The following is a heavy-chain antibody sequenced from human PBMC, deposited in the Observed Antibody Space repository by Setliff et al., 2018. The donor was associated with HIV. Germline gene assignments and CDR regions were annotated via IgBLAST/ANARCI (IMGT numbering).Heavy chain of an antibody. D-gene: IGHD6-13*01. J-gene: IGHJ4*02. Sequence: LSLTCAVYGGSFSGYYWSWIRQPPGKGLEWIGEINHSGSTNYNPSLKSRVTISVDTTMDQFSLKLNSVTAADTAVYYCAAASSWDPLLDYWGQGTLVTVSS. V-gene: IGHV4-34*01. CDR2: INHSGST. CDR1: GGSFSGYY. CDR3: AAASSWDPLLDY.